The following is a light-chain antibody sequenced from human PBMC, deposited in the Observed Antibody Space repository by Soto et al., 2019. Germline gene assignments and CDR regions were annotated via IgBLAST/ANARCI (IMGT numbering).Light chain of an antibody. Sequence: VMTQSPATLSVSPGERATLSCMASQSVSNNLAWYQQKPGQTPRLLIYAASTRATDIPARFSGSGSGTEFTLTISSLQSEDFAIYYCQQYNNWPITFGQGTRLEIK. CDR2: AAS. V-gene: IGKV3-15*01. J-gene: IGKJ5*01. CDR3: QQYNNWPIT. CDR1: QSVSNN.